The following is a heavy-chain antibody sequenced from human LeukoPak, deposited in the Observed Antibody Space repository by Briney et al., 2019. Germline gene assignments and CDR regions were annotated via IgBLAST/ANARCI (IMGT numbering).Heavy chain of an antibody. CDR3: AKDSSSSCLLGYYFYY. Sequence: GGSLRLSCAASGFTFSSYGMHWVRQAPGKGLEWVAVISYDGSNKYYADSVKGRFTISRDNSKNTLYLQINSLRAEDTAVYYCAKDSSSSCLLGYYFYYWGQRTLVTVSS. J-gene: IGHJ4*02. CDR1: GFTFSSYG. CDR2: ISYDGSNK. V-gene: IGHV3-30*18. D-gene: IGHD6-13*01.